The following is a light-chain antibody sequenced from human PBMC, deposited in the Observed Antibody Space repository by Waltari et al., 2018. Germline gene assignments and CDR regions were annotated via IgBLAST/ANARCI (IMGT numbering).Light chain of an antibody. CDR1: QGINTY. V-gene: IGKV1-9*01. CDR2: AAS. CDR3: QQLNSYPLT. J-gene: IGKJ4*01. Sequence: IQLTQSPSSLSAYVGDRVTITCRASQGINTYLTWYQQKPVEAPKLLIYAASTLQSGVPSRFSGSGSGTDFTLTIRSLQPEDFATYYCQQLNSYPLTFGGGTKVEIK.